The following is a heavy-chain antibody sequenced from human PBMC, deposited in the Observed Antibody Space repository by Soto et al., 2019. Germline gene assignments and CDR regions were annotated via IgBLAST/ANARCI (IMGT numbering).Heavy chain of an antibody. CDR1: GGSFSGYY. D-gene: IGHD6-19*01. J-gene: IGHJ5*02. CDR3: ARDSLGIAVLGTGLSKNNWFAP. V-gene: IGHV4-34*01. Sequence: SETLSLTCAVYGGSFSGYYWSWIRQPPGKGLEWIGEINHSGSTNYNPSHKSRVTISIDTSKNQFSLKLSSVTAADTVFYYCARDSLGIAVLGTGLSKNNWFAPGGQGTLVTVSS. CDR2: INHSGST.